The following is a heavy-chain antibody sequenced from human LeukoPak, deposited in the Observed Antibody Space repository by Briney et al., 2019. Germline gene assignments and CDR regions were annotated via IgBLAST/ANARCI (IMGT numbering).Heavy chain of an antibody. Sequence: AGSLRLSCAASGFTFCSYAMHWVRQAPGKGLEYVSAISSNGGSTYYANSVRGRFTISRDNSKNTLYLQMGSLRAEDMAVYYCARERRTREIDPWGQGTLVTVSS. CDR1: GFTFCSYA. CDR3: ARERRTREIDP. D-gene: IGHD2-2*01. CDR2: ISSNGGST. V-gene: IGHV3-64*01. J-gene: IGHJ5*02.